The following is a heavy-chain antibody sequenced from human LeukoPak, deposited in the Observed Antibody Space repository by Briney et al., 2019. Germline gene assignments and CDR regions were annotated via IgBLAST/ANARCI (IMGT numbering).Heavy chain of an antibody. CDR1: GGSISSGGYY. J-gene: IGHJ1*01. D-gene: IGHD3-9*01. CDR2: IYYSGST. V-gene: IGHV4-31*03. Sequence: SETLSLTCTVSGGSISSGGYYWSWIRQHPGKGLEWIGYIYYSGSTYYNPSLKSRVTISVDTSKNQLSLKLSSVTAADTAVYYCASTYYDILTGYSPFQHWGQGTLVTVSS. CDR3: ASTYYDILTGYSPFQH.